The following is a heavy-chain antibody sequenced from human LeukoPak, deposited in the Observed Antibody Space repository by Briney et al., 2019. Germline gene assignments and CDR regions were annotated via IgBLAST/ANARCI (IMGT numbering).Heavy chain of an antibody. CDR3: ARRGSGWYWDY. CDR2: IYPGDSDT. J-gene: IGHJ4*02. CDR1: GYIFTSYW. V-gene: IGHV5-51*01. D-gene: IGHD6-19*01. Sequence: GESLQISCKGSGYIFTSYWIGWVRPLPGKGLEWMGIIYPGDSDTKYSPSFQGQVTISADKSISTAYLQWSSLKASDTAMYYCARRGSGWYWDYWGQGTLVTVSS.